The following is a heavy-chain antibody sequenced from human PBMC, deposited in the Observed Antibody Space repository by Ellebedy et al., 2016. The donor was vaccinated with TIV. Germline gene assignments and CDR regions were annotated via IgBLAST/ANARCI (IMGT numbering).Heavy chain of an antibody. Sequence: MPSETLSLTCTVSGASITTGGYYWSSIRQYPGKGLEWIGFIYHDGGIYYNPSLKSRVSILLDTSENQFSLRLDSVTAADTAVYYCAGERGDTALFRVLVFWGQGTLVTVSS. D-gene: IGHD5-18*01. CDR1: GASITTGGYY. CDR3: AGERGDTALFRVLVF. CDR2: IYHDGGI. V-gene: IGHV4-31*03. J-gene: IGHJ4*02.